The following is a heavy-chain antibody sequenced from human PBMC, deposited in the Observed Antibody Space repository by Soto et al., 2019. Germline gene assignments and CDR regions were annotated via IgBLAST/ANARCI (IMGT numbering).Heavy chain of an antibody. J-gene: IGHJ4*02. CDR3: AKAWDGRYCSGGSCYPIDY. V-gene: IGHV3-33*06. CDR1: GFTFSSYG. CDR2: IWYDGSNK. D-gene: IGHD2-15*01. Sequence: PGGSLRLSCAASGFTFSSYGMHWVRQAPGKGLEWVAVIWYDGSNKYYADSVKGRFTISRDNSKNTLYLQMNSLRAEDTAVYYCAKAWDGRYCSGGSCYPIDYWGQGTLVTVSS.